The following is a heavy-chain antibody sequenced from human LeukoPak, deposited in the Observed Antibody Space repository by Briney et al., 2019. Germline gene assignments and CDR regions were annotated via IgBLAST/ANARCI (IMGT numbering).Heavy chain of an antibody. CDR1: GFTFTDYF. D-gene: IGHD6-13*01. J-gene: IGHJ4*02. V-gene: IGHV3-7*01. Sequence: PGGSLRLSCVASGFTFTDYFMSWVRQAPGRGLEWVANIKQDGSERYYVDSVKGRFTITRDNAKNSLSLQMNSLRVEDTAVYYCVRAIAAAASYWGQGTLVTVSS. CDR2: IKQDGSER. CDR3: VRAIAAAASY.